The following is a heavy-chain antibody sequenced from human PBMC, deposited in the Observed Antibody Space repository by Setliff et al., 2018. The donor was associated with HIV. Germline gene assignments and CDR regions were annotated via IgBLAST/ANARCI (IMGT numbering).Heavy chain of an antibody. CDR3: AREGRFTYGLKADY. J-gene: IGHJ4*02. D-gene: IGHD3-10*01. V-gene: IGHV4-39*02. CDR2: VYNSGIT. Sequence: PSETLSLTCTVSGDSINSGTYYWGWIRQPPGKGLEWIGSVYNSGITFKNPSLKSRVTISVDTSKNQFSLKLSSVTAADTALYYCAREGRFTYGLKADYWGQGTLVTVSS. CDR1: GDSINSGTYY.